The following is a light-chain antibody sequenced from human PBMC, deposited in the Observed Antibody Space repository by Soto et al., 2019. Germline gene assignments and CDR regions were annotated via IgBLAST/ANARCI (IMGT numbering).Light chain of an antibody. V-gene: IGLV2-14*01. CDR2: EVS. CDR1: NSDVGIYKY. J-gene: IGLJ2*01. CDR3: SSYTTIKTVV. Sequence: QSALTQPASVSGTPGQSITISCTGSNSDVGIYKYVSWFQHHPGKAPKLIIFEVSNRPSGISDRFSGFKSANTAYLTISGVQPEDVADYHCSSYTTIKTVVFGGGTKVTV.